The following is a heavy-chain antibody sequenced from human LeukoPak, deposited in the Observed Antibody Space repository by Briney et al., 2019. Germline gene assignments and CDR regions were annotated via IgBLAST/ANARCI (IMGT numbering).Heavy chain of an antibody. CDR1: SGSISSVGYS. V-gene: IGHV4-30-2*01. J-gene: IGHJ4*02. CDR3: ARVPNYGGTQYYFDY. Sequence: SETLSLTCTVSSGSISSVGYSWSWIRQPPGKGLECIGYIWQSGTTYYPPSLKSRVNISVDRSKNQFSLRLSSVTAADTAVYYCARVPNYGGTQYYFDYWGQGTLVTVSS. CDR2: IWQSGTT. D-gene: IGHD4-23*01.